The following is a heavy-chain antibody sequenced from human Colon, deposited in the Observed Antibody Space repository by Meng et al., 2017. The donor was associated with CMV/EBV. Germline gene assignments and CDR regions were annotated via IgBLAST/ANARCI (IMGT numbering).Heavy chain of an antibody. CDR1: GGSVNSGTYF. D-gene: IGHD6-19*01. CDR3: AREASGWSTGVDS. J-gene: IGHJ4*02. CDR2: ISYSGNT. V-gene: IGHV4-61*01. Sequence: SGGSVNSGTYFWTWIRQPPGKGLEWIGYISYSGNTNYNPSLKSRLTIEVDTSRNQFSLKLTSVTAADTAMYYCAREASGWSTGVDSWGQGTLVTVSS.